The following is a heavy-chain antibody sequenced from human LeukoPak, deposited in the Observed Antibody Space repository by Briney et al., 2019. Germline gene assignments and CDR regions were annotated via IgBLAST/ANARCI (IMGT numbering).Heavy chain of an antibody. CDR1: GDSISSCY. V-gene: IGHV4-4*07. D-gene: IGHD6-6*01. CDR3: ARDRDYSNSLDY. CDR2: ICTSGTI. Sequence: SETLSLTCTVSGDSISSCYWSWIRQPAEKGLEWIGRICTSGTINYNPSLKNRVTMPVDTSKNQFSLTLTSVTAADTAVYYCARDRDYSNSLDYWGQGTLVSVSS. J-gene: IGHJ4*02.